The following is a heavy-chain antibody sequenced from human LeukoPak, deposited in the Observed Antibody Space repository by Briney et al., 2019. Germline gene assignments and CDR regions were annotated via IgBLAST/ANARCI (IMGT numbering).Heavy chain of an antibody. Sequence: ASVKVSCKTSGYSENFYGITWVRQVAGQGLEWMGWISAQHGQTEYAPNSQDRVTMTTDTYTNTAYMELRSLRSDDTAVYYCARGPGLLCSGGGCYRGGSFDYWGQGTLVTVSS. CDR3: ARGPGLLCSGGGCYRGGSFDY. D-gene: IGHD2-15*01. J-gene: IGHJ4*02. V-gene: IGHV1-18*01. CDR1: GYSENFYG. CDR2: ISAQHGQT.